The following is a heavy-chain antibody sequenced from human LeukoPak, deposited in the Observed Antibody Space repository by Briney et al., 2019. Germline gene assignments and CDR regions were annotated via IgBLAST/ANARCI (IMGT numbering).Heavy chain of an antibody. D-gene: IGHD1-26*01. J-gene: IGHJ4*02. V-gene: IGHV3-48*04. Sequence: PGGSLRLSCTASGFTFSNYNMNWVRQAPGKGLEWVSYISSSSSTIYYADSVKGRFTISRDNAKNSLYLQMNSLRAEDTAVYYCARGGSTMDYWGQGTLVTVSS. CDR1: GFTFSNYN. CDR3: ARGGSTMDY. CDR2: ISSSSSTI.